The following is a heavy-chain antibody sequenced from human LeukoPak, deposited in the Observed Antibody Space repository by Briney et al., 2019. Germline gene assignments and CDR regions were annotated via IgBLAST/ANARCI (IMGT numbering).Heavy chain of an antibody. CDR1: GFTFNEYY. CDR3: AREAVAGAFDY. D-gene: IGHD6-19*01. V-gene: IGHV3-11*01. Sequence: KPGGSLRLSCAASGFTFNEYYMSWLRQAPGKGLEWVADIGGSDNILSYGNSVKGRFAISRDFATDSLYLQMDSLRAEDTAVYYCAREAVAGAFDYWGQGTLVTVSS. J-gene: IGHJ4*02. CDR2: IGGSDNIL.